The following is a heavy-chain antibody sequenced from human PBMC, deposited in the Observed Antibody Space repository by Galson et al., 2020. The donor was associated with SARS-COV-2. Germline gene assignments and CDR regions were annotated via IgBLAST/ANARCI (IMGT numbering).Heavy chain of an antibody. Sequence: MGRINPDNGGTHYAERFQGRVTMTMDTSISTAYMELNRLTSDDTAVYYCARVLIYYGSGTYSQELDYWGQGALVTVSS. V-gene: IGHV1-2*06. CDR3: ARVLIYYGSGTYSQELDY. J-gene: IGHJ4*02. CDR2: INPDNGGT. D-gene: IGHD3-10*01.